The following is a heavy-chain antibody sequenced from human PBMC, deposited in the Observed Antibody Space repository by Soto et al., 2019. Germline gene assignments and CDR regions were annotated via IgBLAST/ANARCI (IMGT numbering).Heavy chain of an antibody. V-gene: IGHV4-34*01. J-gene: IGHJ6*02. D-gene: IGHD3-10*01. CDR3: ARGLGYYYGSGSYGTYYYYYGMDV. Sequence: PSETLSLTCAVYGGSFSGYYWSWIRQPPGKGLEWIGEINHSGSTNYNLSLKSRVTISVDTSKNQFSLKLSSVTAADTAVYYCARGLGYYYGSGSYGTYYYYYGMDVWGQGATVTVSS. CDR1: GGSFSGYY. CDR2: INHSGST.